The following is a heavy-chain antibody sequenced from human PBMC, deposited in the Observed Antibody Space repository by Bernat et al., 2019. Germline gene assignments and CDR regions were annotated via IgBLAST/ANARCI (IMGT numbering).Heavy chain of an antibody. CDR2: IYYSGST. CDR1: GGSISSGDYY. D-gene: IGHD3-10*01. V-gene: IGHV4-30-4*01. J-gene: IGHJ5*02. CDR3: ARDETIIGGWFDP. Sequence: QVQLQESGPGLVKPSQTLSLTCTVSGGSISSGDYYWSWIRQPPEKGLEWIGYIYYSGSTYYNPSLKSRVTISVDTSKNQFSLKLSSVTAADTAVYYCARDETIIGGWFDPWGQGTLVTVSS.